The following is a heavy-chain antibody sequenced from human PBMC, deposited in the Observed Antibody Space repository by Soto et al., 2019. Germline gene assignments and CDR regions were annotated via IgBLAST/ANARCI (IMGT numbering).Heavy chain of an antibody. CDR2: ISSSGSTI. D-gene: IGHD5-18*01. Sequence: PGGSLRLSCAASGFTFSSYEMNWVRQAPGKGLEWVSYISSSGSTIYYADSVKGRLTISRDNAKNSLYLQMNSLRAEDTAVYYCASDAAAMVTAYYYYGMDVWGQGTTVTVSS. CDR1: GFTFSSYE. CDR3: ASDAAAMVTAYYYYGMDV. J-gene: IGHJ6*02. V-gene: IGHV3-48*03.